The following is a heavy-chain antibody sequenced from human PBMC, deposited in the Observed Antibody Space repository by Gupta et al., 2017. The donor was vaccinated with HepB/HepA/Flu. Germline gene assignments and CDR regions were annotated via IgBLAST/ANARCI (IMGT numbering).Heavy chain of an antibody. D-gene: IGHD3-3*01. V-gene: IGHV3-23*01. Sequence: QLLESGGGLVQPGGSLRLYCAASGFSVGSNAMAWVRQAPGKGLEGVSGFGSDMKTHYADSVRGRFTISRDTVKNTVSLQMNNLRAEDTAVYYCAKDLYFWSGMDVWGEGTTVTVSS. CDR3: AKDLYFWSGMDV. CDR2: FGSDMKT. CDR1: GFSVGSNA. J-gene: IGHJ6*03.